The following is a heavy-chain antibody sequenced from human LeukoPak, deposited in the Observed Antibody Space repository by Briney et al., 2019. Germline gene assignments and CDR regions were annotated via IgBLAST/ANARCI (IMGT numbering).Heavy chain of an antibody. CDR2: ISWNSGSI. J-gene: IGHJ3*01. CDR3: AKDLYYYDSSGPSWD. CDR1: GLTFDDYA. V-gene: IGHV3-9*01. D-gene: IGHD3-22*01. Sequence: GGSLRLSCAASGLTFDDYAMPWVRHAPGKGLEWVSGISWNSGSIGYADSVKGRFTISRDNAKNSLYLQMNSLRAEDTALYYCAKDLYYYDSSGPSWDWGQGTMVTVSS.